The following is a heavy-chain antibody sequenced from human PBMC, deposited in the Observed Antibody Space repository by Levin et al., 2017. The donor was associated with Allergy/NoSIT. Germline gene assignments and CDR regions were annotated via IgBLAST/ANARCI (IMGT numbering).Heavy chain of an antibody. CDR2: IYYSGKT. D-gene: IGHD3-3*01. CDR1: GGPISSGGNY. V-gene: IGHV4-31*03. J-gene: IGHJ3*02. CDR3: ARNFRCDAGYPQDAFDM. Sequence: LRLSCTVSGGPISSGGNYWSWIRQHPGTGLEWIGYIYYSGKTDYNPSLKSRVTISVDTSQNQFSLTLSSVTAADTAAYYCARNFRCDAGYPQDAFDMWGQGAMVTVSS.